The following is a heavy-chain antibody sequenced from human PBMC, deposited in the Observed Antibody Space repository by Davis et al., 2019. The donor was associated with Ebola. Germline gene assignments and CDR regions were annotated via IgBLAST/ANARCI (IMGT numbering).Heavy chain of an antibody. CDR1: GFTFSSYS. Sequence: PGGSLRLSCAASGFTFSSYSMNWVRQAPGKGLEWVSSISSSSSYIYYADSVKGRFTISRDNAKNSLYLQMNSLRAEDMALYYCAKGLGYSSSWLDYWGQGTLVTVSS. J-gene: IGHJ4*02. CDR3: AKGLGYSSSWLDY. D-gene: IGHD6-13*01. V-gene: IGHV3-21*04. CDR2: ISSSSSYI.